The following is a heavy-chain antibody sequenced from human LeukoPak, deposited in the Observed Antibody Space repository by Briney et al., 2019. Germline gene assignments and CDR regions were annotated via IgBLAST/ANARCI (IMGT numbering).Heavy chain of an antibody. V-gene: IGHV3-15*01. CDR1: GFTFYDYG. Sequence: GGSLRLSCAASGFTFYDYGMRWGRQAPGKGGEWVGRIKSKSDGGKTEYAAAVKGKFTISIDDSKNTLYLQMNSLKTEHTAVYYCTTDVSYYYDSSGYDFWGQGTLVTVSS. CDR2: IKSKSDGGKT. CDR3: TTDVSYYYDSSGYDF. D-gene: IGHD3-22*01. J-gene: IGHJ4*02.